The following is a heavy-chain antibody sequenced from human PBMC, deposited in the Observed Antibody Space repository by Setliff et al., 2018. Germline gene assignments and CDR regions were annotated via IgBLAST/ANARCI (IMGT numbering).Heavy chain of an antibody. CDR3: RLWFRELLRDY. CDR1: GFVFGTYG. V-gene: IGHV3-30*02. CDR2: VRFDGSYK. Sequence: GESLKISCAASGFVFGTYGMHWVRQAPGKGLDWVASVRFDGSYKVYADSVKGRFTISRDKSKNMLYLQMSSLRPEDSAVYFCRLWFRELLRDYWGQGTLVTVSS. D-gene: IGHD3-10*01. J-gene: IGHJ4*02.